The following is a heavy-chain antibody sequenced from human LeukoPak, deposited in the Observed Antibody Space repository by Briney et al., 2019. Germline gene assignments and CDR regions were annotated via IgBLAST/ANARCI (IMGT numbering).Heavy chain of an antibody. J-gene: IGHJ6*03. CDR2: ISSTSAYI. CDR1: GFALKSYS. D-gene: IGHD2-2*01. CDR3: ARDIVVVPAAHYYYYYMDV. V-gene: IGHV3-21*01. Sequence: GGSLRLSCAGSGFALKSYSLSWVRQAPGKGLEWVSSISSTSAYIYYADSVKGRFTISRDNVDNVVYLQMNSLGAEDTAVYYCARDIVVVPAAHYYYYYMDVWGKGTTVTVSS.